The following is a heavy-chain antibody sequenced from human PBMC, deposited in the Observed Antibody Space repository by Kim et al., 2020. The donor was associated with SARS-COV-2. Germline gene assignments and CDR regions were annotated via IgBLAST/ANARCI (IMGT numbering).Heavy chain of an antibody. Sequence: TRYSPSFQGQVTISADKSISTAYLQWSSLKASDTAMYYCARGRYSSSSDYWGQGTLVTVSS. CDR2: T. D-gene: IGHD6-13*01. V-gene: IGHV5-51*01. J-gene: IGHJ4*02. CDR3: ARGRYSSSSDY.